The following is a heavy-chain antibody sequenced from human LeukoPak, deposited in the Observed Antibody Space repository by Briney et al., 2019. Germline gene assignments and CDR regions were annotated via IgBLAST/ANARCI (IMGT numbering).Heavy chain of an antibody. CDR2: INHSGST. CDR3: ARDSYGSGSS. CDR1: GGSFSGYY. D-gene: IGHD3-10*01. J-gene: IGHJ5*02. V-gene: IGHV4-34*01. Sequence: SETLSLTCAVYGGSFSGYYWSWIRQPPGKGLEWIGEINHSGSTNYNPSLKSRVTISVDKSKNQFSLKLSSVTAADTAVYYCARDSYGSGSSLGQGTLVTVSS.